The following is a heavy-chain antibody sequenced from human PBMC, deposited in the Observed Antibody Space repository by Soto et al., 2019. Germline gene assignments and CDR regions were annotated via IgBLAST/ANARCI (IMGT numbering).Heavy chain of an antibody. J-gene: IGHJ6*02. CDR3: ATRRYSSSPYYYGMDV. D-gene: IGHD6-6*01. CDR1: GGTFSSYA. CDR2: IIPIFGTA. V-gene: IGHV1-69*13. Sequence: GASVKVSCKASGGTFSSYAISWVRQAPGQGLEWMGGIIPIFGTANYAQKFQGRVTITADESTSTAYMELSSLRSEDTAVYYCATRRYSSSPYYYGMDVWGQGTTVTLSS.